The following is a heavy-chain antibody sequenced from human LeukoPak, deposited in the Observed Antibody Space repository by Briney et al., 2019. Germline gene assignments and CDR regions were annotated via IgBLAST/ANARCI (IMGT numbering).Heavy chain of an antibody. CDR1: GGSFSGYY. D-gene: IGHD6-13*01. V-gene: IGHV4-34*01. J-gene: IGHJ4*02. CDR2: INHSGST. Sequence: SETLSLTCAVYGGSFSGYYWSWIRQPPGKGLEWIGEINHSGSTNYNPSLKSRVTISIHTSKNQFSLKLSSVTVADTAMYYCASLLTAPGPIDYWGQGTLVTVSS. CDR3: ASLLTAPGPIDY.